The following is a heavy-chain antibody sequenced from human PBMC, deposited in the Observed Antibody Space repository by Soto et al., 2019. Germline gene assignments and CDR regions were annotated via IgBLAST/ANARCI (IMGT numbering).Heavy chain of an antibody. D-gene: IGHD2-8*01. J-gene: IGHJ1*01. V-gene: IGHV1-2*02. CDR1: GYTFTRYS. CDR2: INPNTGGT. CDR3: SVYFDDLQEASF. Sequence: QVQLVQSGAEVKKPGASAKVSCRASGYTFTRYSVHWVRQAPGQGLEWMGWINPNTGGTRFAPKFEGRVTLTTDPSVRTVYMEVRSLRSDYTAVFYCSVYFDDLQEASFWGQGTLVTVTS.